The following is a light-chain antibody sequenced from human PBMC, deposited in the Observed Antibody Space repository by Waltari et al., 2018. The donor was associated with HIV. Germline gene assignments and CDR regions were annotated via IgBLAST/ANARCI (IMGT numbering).Light chain of an antibody. J-gene: IGLJ2*01. Sequence: SYELTQPPSVSVSPGQTAGITCSGDVLSRQYTYWYRQKPGQAPVMVIYRDTERPSVFPGRFSGSKSGTTVTLTIGGVQAEDEADYYCQSADNSGPHVVFGGGTTLTVL. CDR3: QSADNSGPHVV. V-gene: IGLV3-25*03. CDR1: VLSRQY. CDR2: RDT.